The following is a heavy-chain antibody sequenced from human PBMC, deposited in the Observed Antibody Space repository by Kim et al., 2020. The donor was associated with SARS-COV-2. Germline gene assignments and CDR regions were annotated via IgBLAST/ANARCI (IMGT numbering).Heavy chain of an antibody. V-gene: IGHV1-24*01. Sequence: ASVKVSCKVSGYTLIELSMHWVRQAPGKGLEWMGGFDPEDGETIYAQKFQGRVTMTEDTSTDTAYMELSSLRSEDTAVYYCATAPAVAGSSSIGPKFYYNSCMDVWGQGTTVTVSS. CDR2: FDPEDGET. CDR3: ATAPAVAGSSSIGPKFYYNSCMDV. D-gene: IGHD6-19*01. J-gene: IGHJ6*02. CDR1: GYTLIELS.